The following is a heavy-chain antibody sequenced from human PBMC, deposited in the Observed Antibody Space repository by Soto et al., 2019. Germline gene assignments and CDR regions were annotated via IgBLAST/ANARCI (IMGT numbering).Heavy chain of an antibody. Sequence: QITLKESGPTLVKPTQTLTLTCAFSGFSLTTSGVCMGWIRQPPGKALEWLALIYWDDDKRYSPSLKSRLTIAKDTSKSQVTLTMTNMDPVDTATYYCAYCGAGSFDYWGQGTLVTVSS. CDR2: IYWDDDK. D-gene: IGHD2-21*01. CDR3: AYCGAGSFDY. V-gene: IGHV2-5*02. J-gene: IGHJ4*02. CDR1: GFSLTTSGVC.